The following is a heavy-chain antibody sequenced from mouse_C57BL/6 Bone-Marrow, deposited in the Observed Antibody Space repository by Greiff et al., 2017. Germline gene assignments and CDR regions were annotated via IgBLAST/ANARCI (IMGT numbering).Heavy chain of an antibody. J-gene: IGHJ2*01. Sequence: SGPELVKPGASVKISCKASGYSFTSYYIHWVKQRPGQGLEWIGWIYPGSGNTKYNEKFKGKATLTADTSSSTAYMQLSSLTSEDSAVYYCARSILYYYGSIFDYWGQGTTLTVSS. CDR3: ARSILYYYGSIFDY. V-gene: IGHV1-66*01. CDR1: GYSFTSYY. CDR2: IYPGSGNT. D-gene: IGHD1-1*01.